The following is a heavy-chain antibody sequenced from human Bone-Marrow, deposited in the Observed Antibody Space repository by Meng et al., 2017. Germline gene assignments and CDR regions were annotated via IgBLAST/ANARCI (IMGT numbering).Heavy chain of an antibody. V-gene: IGHV1-46*01. CDR1: GYTFTSYY. J-gene: IGHJ4*02. CDR2: INPSSGST. D-gene: IGHD5-24*01. Sequence: ASVKVSCKASGYTFTSYYMHWVRQAPGQGLEWMGIINPSSGSTSYAQKFQGRVTMTRDTSTSTVYMELSSLRSEDTAVYYCAREHLMKRDGYNFDYWGQGTLVTVSS. CDR3: AREHLMKRDGYNFDY.